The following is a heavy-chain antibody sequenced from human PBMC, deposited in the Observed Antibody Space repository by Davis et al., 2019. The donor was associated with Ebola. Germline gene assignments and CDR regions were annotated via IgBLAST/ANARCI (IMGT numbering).Heavy chain of an antibody. CDR2: IYHSGST. CDR3: AWNIPTAGFDP. J-gene: IGHJ5*02. D-gene: IGHD1-1*01. V-gene: IGHV4-4*02. Sequence: MPSETLSLTCDVSGGSIRSSKWWSWVRQPPGKGLEWIGEIYHSGSTNFNPSLKSRVTIPVDKSKNQFSLKLSSVTAADTAIYYCAWNIPTAGFDPWGQGTLVTVSS. CDR1: GGSIRSSKW.